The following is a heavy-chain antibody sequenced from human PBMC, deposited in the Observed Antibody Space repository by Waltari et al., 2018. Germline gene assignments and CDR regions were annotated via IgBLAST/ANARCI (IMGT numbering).Heavy chain of an antibody. CDR1: GFTFSSYT. J-gene: IGHJ4*02. D-gene: IGHD2-15*01. Sequence: EVQLVGSGGGLVKPGGSLRLSCAASGFTFSSYTMTWVRQAPGMVLEGVSSISIGSSYIYYADAVKGRFIISRDNAKNSLYLQMNSLRAEDTAVYYCAREWGVMVGTAAFYFDYWGQGTLVTVSS. CDR2: ISIGSSYI. V-gene: IGHV3-21*02. CDR3: AREWGVMVGTAAFYFDY.